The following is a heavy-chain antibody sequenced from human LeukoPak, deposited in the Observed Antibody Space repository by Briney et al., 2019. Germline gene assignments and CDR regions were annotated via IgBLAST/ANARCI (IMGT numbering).Heavy chain of an antibody. CDR3: ARGGQYCSSTSCYSYYYMDV. CDR1: GYTFTSYG. Sequence: ASVKVSCKASGYTFTSYGFSWVRQAPGQGLEWMGWISAYNGNTNYAQKLQGRVTMTTDTSTSTAYMELRSLRSDDTAVYYCARGGQYCSSTSCYSYYYMDVWGKGTTVTVSS. D-gene: IGHD2-2*01. V-gene: IGHV1-18*01. J-gene: IGHJ6*03. CDR2: ISAYNGNT.